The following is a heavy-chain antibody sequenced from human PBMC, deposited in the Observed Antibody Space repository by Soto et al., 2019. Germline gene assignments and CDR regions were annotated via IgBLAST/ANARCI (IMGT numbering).Heavy chain of an antibody. Sequence: SETLSLTCTVSGGSISSYYWSWIRQPPGKGLEWIGYIYYSGSTNYNPSLKSRVTISVDTSKNQFSLKLSSVTAADTAVYYCARQSGSSGWPTEGSFDYWGQGTLVTVSS. J-gene: IGHJ4*02. CDR1: GGSISSYY. D-gene: IGHD6-19*01. CDR2: IYYSGST. V-gene: IGHV4-59*08. CDR3: ARQSGSSGWPTEGSFDY.